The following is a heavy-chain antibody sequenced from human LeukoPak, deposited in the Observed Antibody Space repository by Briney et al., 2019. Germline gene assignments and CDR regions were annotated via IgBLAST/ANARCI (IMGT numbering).Heavy chain of an antibody. V-gene: IGHV4-4*02. CDR2: IYHSGST. CDR1: GGSISSSNW. J-gene: IGHJ4*02. CDR3: ASITFSSSSGDYFDY. Sequence: SETLSLTCAVSGGSISSSNWWSWIRQPPGKGLEWIGEIYHSGSTNYNPSLKSRVTISVDKSKTQFSLKLSSVTAADTAVYYCASITFSSSSGDYFDYWGQGTLVTVSS. D-gene: IGHD6-6*01.